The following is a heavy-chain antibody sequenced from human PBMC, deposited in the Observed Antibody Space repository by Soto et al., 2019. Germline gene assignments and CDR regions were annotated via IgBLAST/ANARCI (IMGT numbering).Heavy chain of an antibody. CDR3: ATWHEREHAYDV. CDR1: GLTVSGKKY. V-gene: IGHV3-53*01. D-gene: IGHD1-1*01. J-gene: IGHJ3*01. Sequence: LRLSCAASGLTVSGKKYVAWVRQAPGKGLEWVSALYDVDGSFYADSVKGRFTTSSDSSKTTVYLQMNGLRPDDTAVYYCATWHEREHAYDVWGQGTTVTVSS. CDR2: LYDVDGS.